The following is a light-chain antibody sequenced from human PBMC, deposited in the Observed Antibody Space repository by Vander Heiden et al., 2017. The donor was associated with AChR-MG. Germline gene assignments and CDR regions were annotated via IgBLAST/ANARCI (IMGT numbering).Light chain of an antibody. J-gene: IGLJ1*01. CDR2: HSS. CDR1: NIGSKH. CDR3: QVWDRSSAHSV. Sequence: SSVRPPPPPVSVAPGPPARITCGGNNIGSKHVHWSPQRPGQAPVLVVFHSSRRPSGIPERFSGTNCGNTATLTSSRVEAGDEADYYCQVWDRSSAHSVFGTATKVTVL. V-gene: IGLV3-21*02.